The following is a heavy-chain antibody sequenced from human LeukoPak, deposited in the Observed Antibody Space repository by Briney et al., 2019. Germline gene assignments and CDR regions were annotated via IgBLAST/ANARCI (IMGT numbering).Heavy chain of an antibody. CDR2: ISYIGST. V-gene: IGHV4-39*01. CDR3: ASHSLRLRWPTDLGY. Sequence: PSGTLSLTCTVSGGSISTNGDYWGWIRQPPGKGLEWIGSISYIGSTHYNPSLKSRVIISVDTSRNQFSLKLSSVTAADTAVYYCASHSLRLRWPTDLGYWGQGTLVTVSS. J-gene: IGHJ4*02. D-gene: IGHD4-23*01. CDR1: GGSISTNGDY.